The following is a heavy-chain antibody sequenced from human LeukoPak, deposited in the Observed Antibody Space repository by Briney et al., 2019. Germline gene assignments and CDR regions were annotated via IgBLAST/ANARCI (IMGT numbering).Heavy chain of an antibody. CDR3: ARAGNPYYYMDV. Sequence: SVKVSCKASGGIFSSYAISWVRQAPGQGLEWMGGIIPIFSTTNYAQKFQGRVTMTRDMSTSTVYIELSSLRSEDTAVYFCARAGNPYYYMDVWGKGTTVTVSS. J-gene: IGHJ6*03. D-gene: IGHD2/OR15-2a*01. CDR1: GGIFSSYA. CDR2: IIPIFSTT. V-gene: IGHV1-69*05.